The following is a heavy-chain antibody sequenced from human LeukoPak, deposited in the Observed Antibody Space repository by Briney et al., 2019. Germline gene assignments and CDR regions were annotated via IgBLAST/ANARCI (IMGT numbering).Heavy chain of an antibody. V-gene: IGHV3-7*01. CDR3: AKSLGMDV. CDR2: IKQDGSEK. Sequence: GGSLRLSCAAPGFTFSSYWMSWVRQAPGKGLEWVANIKQDGSEKYYVDSVKGRFTISRDNAKNSLYLQMNSLRAEDTAVYYCAKSLGMDVWGQGTTVTVSS. J-gene: IGHJ6*02. CDR1: GFTFSSYW.